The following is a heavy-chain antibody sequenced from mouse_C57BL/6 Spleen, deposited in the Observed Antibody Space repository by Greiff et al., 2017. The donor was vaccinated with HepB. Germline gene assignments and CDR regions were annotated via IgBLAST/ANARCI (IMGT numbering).Heavy chain of an antibody. CDR1: GYAFSSYW. D-gene: IGHD4-1*01. CDR3: ARHWDGARAY. J-gene: IGHJ3*01. CDR2: IYPGDGDT. Sequence: VKLQESGAELVKPGASVKISCKASGYAFSSYWMNWVKQRPGKGLEWIGQIYPGDGDTNYNGKFKGKATLTADKSSSTAYMQLSSLTSEDSAVYFCARHWDGARAYWGQGTLVTVSA. V-gene: IGHV1-80*01.